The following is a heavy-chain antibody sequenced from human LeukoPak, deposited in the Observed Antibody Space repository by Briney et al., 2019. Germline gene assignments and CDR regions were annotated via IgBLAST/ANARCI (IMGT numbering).Heavy chain of an antibody. D-gene: IGHD6-13*01. CDR1: GFTFSSYG. V-gene: IGHV3-30*18. CDR2: ISYDGSNK. J-gene: IGHJ3*02. CDR3: AKDHGGIAI. Sequence: GGSLRLSCAAYGFTFSSYGMHWVRQAPGKGLEWVAVISYDGSNKYYADSVKGRFTISRDNSKNTLYLQMNSLRAEDTAVYYCAKDHGGIAIWGQGTMVTVSS.